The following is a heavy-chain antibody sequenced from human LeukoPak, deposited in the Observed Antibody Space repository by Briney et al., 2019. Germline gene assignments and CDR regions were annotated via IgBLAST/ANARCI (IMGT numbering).Heavy chain of an antibody. CDR3: ARVRHIVVVTAIPFTAFDI. CDR1: AYTFTGHY. Sequence: GASVKVSCKASAYTFTGHYMHWVRQAPGQGLEWMGWINPNSGGTNYAQKFQGRVTMTRDTSISTAYMELSRLRSDDTAVYYCARVRHIVVVTAIPFTAFDIWGQGTMVTVSS. V-gene: IGHV1-2*02. CDR2: INPNSGGT. D-gene: IGHD2-21*02. J-gene: IGHJ3*02.